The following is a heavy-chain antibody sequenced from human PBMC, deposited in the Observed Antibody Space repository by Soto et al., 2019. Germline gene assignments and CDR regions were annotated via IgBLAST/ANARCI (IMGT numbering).Heavy chain of an antibody. CDR2: IYPSDSDT. D-gene: IGHD3-3*01. Sequence: GESLRISCKGSGYNFAGYWSAWFRQMPGKGLELMGIIYPSDSDTRYRPSFQGQVTISADKSTSSAYLQWSSLRASDTAMYYCARAGVSTRPFDYWGQGTLVTVSS. V-gene: IGHV5-51*03. J-gene: IGHJ4*02. CDR1: GYNFAGYW. CDR3: ARAGVSTRPFDY.